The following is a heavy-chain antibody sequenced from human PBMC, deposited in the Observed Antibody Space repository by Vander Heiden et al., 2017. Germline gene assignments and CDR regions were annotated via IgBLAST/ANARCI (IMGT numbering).Heavy chain of an antibody. V-gene: IGHV3-23*01. Sequence: EVQLLESGGGLAQLGGSPRLSGAPSGLTFSSYAVGWVRQAGGRGVEWVSAISVSVSSTSYADSVKGRFTISRDNSKNTLYLQMNSLRAEDTAVYYCAKCQGAMVRGSRDDYWGQGTLVTVSS. J-gene: IGHJ4*02. CDR3: AKCQGAMVRGSRDDY. CDR2: ISVSVSST. CDR1: GLTFSSYA. D-gene: IGHD3-10*01.